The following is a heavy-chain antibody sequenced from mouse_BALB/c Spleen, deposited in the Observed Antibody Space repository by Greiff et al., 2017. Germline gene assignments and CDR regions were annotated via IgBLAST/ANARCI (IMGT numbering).Heavy chain of an antibody. J-gene: IGHJ3*01. V-gene: IGHV3-8*02. D-gene: IGHD2-5*01. CDR1: GDSITSGY. CDR2: ISYSGST. Sequence: EVKVEESGPSLVKPSQTLSLTCSVTGDSITSGYWNWIRKFPGNKLEYMGYISYSGSTYYNPSLKSRISITRDTSKNQYYLQLNSVTTEDTATYYCARKSNYAGAWFAYWGQGTLVTVSA. CDR3: ARKSNYAGAWFAY.